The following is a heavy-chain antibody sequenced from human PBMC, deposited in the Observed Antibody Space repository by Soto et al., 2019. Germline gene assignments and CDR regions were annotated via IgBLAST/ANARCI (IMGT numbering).Heavy chain of an antibody. Sequence: SETLSLTCTVSGASITTSYYWGWIRQPPGKGLEWIGDMYYSGSTYYNPSPKSRVTMSVDTSKNQFSLNLSSVTAADTAVYYCVRRSGGTYLTLGYWGQGTQVTVSS. CDR2: MYYSGST. V-gene: IGHV4-39*01. J-gene: IGHJ4*02. CDR3: VRRSGGTYLTLGY. D-gene: IGHD3-10*01. CDR1: GASITTSYY.